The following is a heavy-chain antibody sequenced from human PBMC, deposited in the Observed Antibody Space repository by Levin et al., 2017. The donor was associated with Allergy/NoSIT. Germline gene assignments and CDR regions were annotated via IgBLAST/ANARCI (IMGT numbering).Heavy chain of an antibody. CDR2: ISTSSRTI. CDR3: ARDSGYDRPYYYYYMDV. Sequence: ETLSLTCAASGFTFSSYNMNWVRQAPGKGLEWISYISTSSRTIDYGDSVKGRFTISRDNAKNSLYLQMNSLRGEDTAVYYCARDSGYDRPYYYYYMDVWGKGTTVTVSS. V-gene: IGHV3-48*01. CDR1: GFTFSSYN. D-gene: IGHD5-12*01. J-gene: IGHJ6*03.